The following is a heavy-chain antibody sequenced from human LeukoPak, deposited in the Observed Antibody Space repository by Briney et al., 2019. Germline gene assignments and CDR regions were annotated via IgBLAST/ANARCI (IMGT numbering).Heavy chain of an antibody. V-gene: IGHV3-64*01. J-gene: IGHJ6*02. Sequence: GGSLRLSCAASGFTFSNYAMHWVRQAPGKGLEYVSAISSNGGITYYAKSVEGRFTIFRDNSKNTLHLQMGSLRAEDVAVYYCARDQLILSYYYGMDVWGQGTPVTVSS. CDR1: GFTFSNYA. CDR3: ARDQLILSYYYGMDV. D-gene: IGHD2-15*01. CDR2: ISSNGGIT.